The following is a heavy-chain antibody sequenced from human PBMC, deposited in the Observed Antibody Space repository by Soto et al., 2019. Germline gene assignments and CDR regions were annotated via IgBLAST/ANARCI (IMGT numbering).Heavy chain of an antibody. CDR2: ISGSGSST. D-gene: IGHD3-9*01. CDR1: GFTFSSYA. V-gene: IGHV3-23*01. J-gene: IGHJ4*02. CDR3: AKGYYDILTGYHS. Sequence: GGSLRLSCAASGFTFSSYAMNWVRQVPGKGLEWVSVISGSGSSTYYVDSVKGRFTISRDNSKNTLYLQMNSLRAEDTAVYYCAKGYYDILTGYHSWGQGTLVTVS.